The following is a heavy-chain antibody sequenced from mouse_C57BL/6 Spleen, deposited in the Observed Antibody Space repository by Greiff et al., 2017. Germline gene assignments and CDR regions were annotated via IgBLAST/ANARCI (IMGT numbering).Heavy chain of an antibody. CDR3: ARHPSTYYGSSYWYFDV. Sequence: EVQLQESGGDLVKPGGSLKLSCAASGFTFSSYGMSWVRQTPDKRLEWVATISSGGSYTYYPDSVKGRFTISRDNAKNTLYLQMSSLKSEDTAMYYCARHPSTYYGSSYWYFDVWGTGTTVTVSS. V-gene: IGHV5-6*01. CDR2: ISSGGSYT. CDR1: GFTFSSYG. D-gene: IGHD1-1*01. J-gene: IGHJ1*03.